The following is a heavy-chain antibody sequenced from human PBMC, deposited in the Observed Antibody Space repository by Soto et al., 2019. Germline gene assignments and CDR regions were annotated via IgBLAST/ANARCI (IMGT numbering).Heavy chain of an antibody. CDR2: VYYSGST. Sequence: SETLSLTCTVSGGSVSSSSYYWGWVRQPPGKGLEWIGSVYYSGSTNYNPSLESRVTISVDKSKNQFSLKLSSVTAADTAVYYCARDTVGATWFDYWGQGTLVTVSS. V-gene: IGHV4-39*07. J-gene: IGHJ4*02. CDR3: ARDTVGATWFDY. CDR1: GGSVSSSSYY. D-gene: IGHD1-26*01.